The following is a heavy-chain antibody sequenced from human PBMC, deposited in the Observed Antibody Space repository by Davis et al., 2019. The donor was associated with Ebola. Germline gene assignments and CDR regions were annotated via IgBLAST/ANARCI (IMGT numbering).Heavy chain of an antibody. CDR2: ISYDGSNK. CDR1: GFTFSSYA. Sequence: GESLKISCAASGFTFSSYAMHWVRQAPGKGLEWVAVISYDGSNKYYADSVKGRFTISRDNAKNSLYLQMNSLRAEDTAVYYCARDQAGMDVWGQGTTVTVSS. J-gene: IGHJ6*02. V-gene: IGHV3-30-3*01. CDR3: ARDQAGMDV.